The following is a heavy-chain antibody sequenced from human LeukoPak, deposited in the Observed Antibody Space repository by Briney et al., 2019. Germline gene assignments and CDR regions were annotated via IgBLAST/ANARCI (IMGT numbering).Heavy chain of an antibody. V-gene: IGHV3-53*01. CDR3: ARYDIVATTLDY. Sequence: GESLRLSCVASGFTFNNYWMDWVRQAPGKGLEWVSVIFAGGATYSADSVRGRFAISRDTSTNTVYLQMKSLRVEDTAIYYCARYDIVATTLDYWGQGTLVIVSS. CDR2: IFAGGAT. J-gene: IGHJ4*02. D-gene: IGHD5-12*01. CDR1: GFTFNNYW.